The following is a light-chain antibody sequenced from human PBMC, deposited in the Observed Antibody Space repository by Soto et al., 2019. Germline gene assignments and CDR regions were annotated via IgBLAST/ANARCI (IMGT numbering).Light chain of an antibody. CDR3: QQYYATPLT. CDR2: WAS. V-gene: IGKV4-1*01. J-gene: IGKJ4*01. Sequence: DTVMTQSPDSLAVSLGERATINCKSSQSVLFTSSNKNFLTWYQQKPGQPPKLLIYWASTRESGVPDRFSGSGSGTNFTLTISSLQAEDVAVYYCQQYYATPLTFGGGTNVEIK. CDR1: QSVLFTSSNKNF.